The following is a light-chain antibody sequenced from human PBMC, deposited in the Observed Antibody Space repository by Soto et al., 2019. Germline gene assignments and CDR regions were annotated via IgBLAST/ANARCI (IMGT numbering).Light chain of an antibody. CDR3: QQYNNWPRWT. Sequence: MTQSPSTLSASVGDRVTLSCRASQSVSSNLAWYQQKPGQAPRLLIYGASTRATGIPARFSGSGSGTEFTLTISSLQSEDFAVYYCQQYNNWPRWTFGQGTKVDIK. V-gene: IGKV3-15*01. J-gene: IGKJ1*01. CDR1: QSVSSN. CDR2: GAS.